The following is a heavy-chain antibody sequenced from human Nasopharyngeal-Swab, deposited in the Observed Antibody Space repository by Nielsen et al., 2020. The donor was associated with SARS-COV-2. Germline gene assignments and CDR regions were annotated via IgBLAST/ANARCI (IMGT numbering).Heavy chain of an antibody. CDR2: IKQDGSEK. CDR1: GFTFSSYW. D-gene: IGHD3-22*01. Sequence: GGSLRLSCAASGFTFSSYWMSWVRQAPGKGLEGVANIKQDGSEKYYVDSLKGRFTISRDNAKNSLYLQMNSLRAEDTAVYYCARAPKRGSSGYQVVYWGQGTLVTVSS. J-gene: IGHJ4*02. CDR3: ARAPKRGSSGYQVVY. V-gene: IGHV3-7*03.